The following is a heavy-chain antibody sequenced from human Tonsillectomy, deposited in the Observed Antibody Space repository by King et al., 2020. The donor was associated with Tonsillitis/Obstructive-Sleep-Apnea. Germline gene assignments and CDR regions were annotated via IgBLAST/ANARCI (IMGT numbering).Heavy chain of an antibody. CDR2: VWFDGTNK. CDR3: ARDGFNAFDI. Sequence: VQLVESGGGVVQPGRSLRLSCAASGFTFSNYGIHWVRQAPGKGLEWVAVVWFDGTNKSYADSVKGRFTISRVNSKNTLCLQMNSLRAADTAVYYCARDGFNAFDIWGQGTTVTVSS. J-gene: IGHJ3*02. CDR1: GFTFSNYG. V-gene: IGHV3-33*01.